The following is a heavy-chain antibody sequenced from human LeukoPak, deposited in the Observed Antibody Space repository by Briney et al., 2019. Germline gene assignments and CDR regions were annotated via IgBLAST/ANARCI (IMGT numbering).Heavy chain of an antibody. CDR2: IFYSGRT. J-gene: IGHJ3*02. V-gene: IGHV4-59*08. Sequence: PSETPSLTCSVSGGSISSYYWSWIRQPPGKGLEWIGYIFYSGRTSYNPSLKSRVTLSVDTSKNQFSLKLSSVTAADTAVYYCARHSGYYYARDAFDIWGQGTLVTVSS. CDR3: ARHSGYYYARDAFDI. CDR1: GGSISSYY. D-gene: IGHD3-22*01.